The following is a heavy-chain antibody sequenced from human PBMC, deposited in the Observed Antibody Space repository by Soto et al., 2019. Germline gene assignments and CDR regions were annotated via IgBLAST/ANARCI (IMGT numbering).Heavy chain of an antibody. V-gene: IGHV3-23*01. CDR1: GFTLSSSD. D-gene: IGHD2-2*01. Sequence: EVQLLESGGGLVQPGGSLRLSCAASGFTLSSSDMTWVRQAPGKGLEWVSAIRGGSGLTYYAESVEGRFTISRDNSKNSVYLQMNDLRAGDSAVYYCARAYTDRLPRRADYYYAMDVWGQGTTVTVSS. CDR2: IRGGSGLT. J-gene: IGHJ6*02. CDR3: ARAYTDRLPRRADYYYAMDV.